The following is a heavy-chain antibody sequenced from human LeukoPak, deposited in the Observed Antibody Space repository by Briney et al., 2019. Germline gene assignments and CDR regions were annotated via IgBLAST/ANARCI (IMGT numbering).Heavy chain of an antibody. CDR2: IYYSGST. CDR3: ARHRATVTKTLDY. Sequence: PETLSLTCTVSGGSISSYYWSWIRQPPGKGPEWIGYIYYSGSTNYNPSLKSRVTISVDTSKNQFSLKLSSVTAADTAVYYCARHRATVTKTLDYWGQGTLVTV. D-gene: IGHD4-17*01. CDR1: GGSISSYY. V-gene: IGHV4-59*08. J-gene: IGHJ4*02.